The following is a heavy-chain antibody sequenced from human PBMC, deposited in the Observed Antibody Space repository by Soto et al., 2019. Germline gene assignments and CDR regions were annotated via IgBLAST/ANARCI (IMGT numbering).Heavy chain of an antibody. J-gene: IGHJ6*02. D-gene: IGHD6-6*01. CDR3: TTDGRIEYSSPWIDGMEV. CDR1: GFTFSNAW. V-gene: IGHV3-15*07. Sequence: GGSLRLSCAASGFTFSNAWMNWVRQAPGKGLEWVGRIKSKTDGGTTDYAAPVKGRFTISRDDSKNTLYLQMNSLKTEDTAVYYCTTDGRIEYSSPWIDGMEVWGQGTTVTVSS. CDR2: IKSKTDGGTT.